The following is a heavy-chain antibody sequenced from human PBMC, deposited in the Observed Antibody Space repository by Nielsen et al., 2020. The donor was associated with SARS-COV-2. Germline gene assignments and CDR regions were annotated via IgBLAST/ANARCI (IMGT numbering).Heavy chain of an antibody. Sequence: GESLKISCAASGFTFSSYEMNWVRQAPGKGLEWVSYISSSGSTIYYADSVKGRFTISRDNSKNTLYLQMNSLRAEDTAVYYCASEALGSYYYYGMDVWGQGTTVTVSS. CDR1: GFTFSSYE. CDR2: ISSSGSTI. V-gene: IGHV3-48*03. CDR3: ASEALGSYYYYGMDV. J-gene: IGHJ6*02. D-gene: IGHD1-26*01.